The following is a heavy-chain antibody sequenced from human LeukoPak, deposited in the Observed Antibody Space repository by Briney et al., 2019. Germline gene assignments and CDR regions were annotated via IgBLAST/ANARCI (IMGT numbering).Heavy chain of an antibody. CDR2: INVRNGKI. CDR1: GYTFTSYG. Sequence: ASVKVSCKASGYTFTSYGISWVRQAPGKGLEWMGWINVRNGKIEYAHKFQGRVAMTRDTSTNTVYMDLRSLRPDDTAIYYCANRGVQLYDSWGQGTLVTVSS. D-gene: IGHD2-15*01. J-gene: IGHJ5*01. V-gene: IGHV1-18*01. CDR3: ANRGVQLYDS.